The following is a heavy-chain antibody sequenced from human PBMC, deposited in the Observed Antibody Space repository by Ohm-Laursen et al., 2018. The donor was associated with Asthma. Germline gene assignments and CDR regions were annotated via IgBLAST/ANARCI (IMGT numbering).Heavy chain of an antibody. V-gene: IGHV3-21*01. J-gene: IGHJ6*02. Sequence: GSLRLSCAASGFTFSSYSMNWVRQAPGKGLEWVSSISSSSSYIYYADSVKGRFTISRDNAKNSLYLQMNSLRAEDTAVYYCARGSSAYCGGDCYSLGRYYYGMDVWGQGTTVTVSS. CDR2: ISSSSSYI. CDR3: ARGSSAYCGGDCYSLGRYYYGMDV. CDR1: GFTFSSYS. D-gene: IGHD2-21*02.